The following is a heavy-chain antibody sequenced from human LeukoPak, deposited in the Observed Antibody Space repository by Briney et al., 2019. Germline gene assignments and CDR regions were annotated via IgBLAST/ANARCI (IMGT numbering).Heavy chain of an antibody. D-gene: IGHD1-26*01. V-gene: IGHV3-21*01. CDR3: TRDLSATARAYGY. J-gene: IGHJ4*02. CDR1: GFILSDYN. CDR2: IAISGTYI. Sequence: GGSLRLSCAASGFILSDYNMNWVRQAPGKGLEWVSFIAISGTYITYADSVKGRFTISRDNAKNSLYLQMNSLRAEDTAVYYCTRDLSATARAYGYWGQGTLVTVSS.